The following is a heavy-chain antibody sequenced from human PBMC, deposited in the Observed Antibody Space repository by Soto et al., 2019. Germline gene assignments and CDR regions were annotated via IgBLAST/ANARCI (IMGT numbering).Heavy chain of an antibody. J-gene: IGHJ6*02. CDR2: IYPGDSDT. CDR1: GYSFTSYW. Sequence: PGESLKISCKGSGYSFTSYWIGWVRQMPGKGLEWMGIIYPGDSDTRYSPSFQGQVTISADKSISTAYLQWSSLKAPDTAMYYCARYRDHDILTGYPYGMDVWGQGTTVTVSS. V-gene: IGHV5-51*01. CDR3: ARYRDHDILTGYPYGMDV. D-gene: IGHD3-9*01.